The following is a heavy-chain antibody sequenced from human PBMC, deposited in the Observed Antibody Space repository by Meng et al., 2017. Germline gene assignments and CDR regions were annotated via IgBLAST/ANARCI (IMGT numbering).Heavy chain of an antibody. J-gene: IGHJ4*02. Sequence: GESLKISCAASGFTFSSYAMSWVRQAPVKGLEWVGFIRSKAYGGTTEYAASVKGRFTISRDDSKSIDYLQMNSLKTEYTAVYYCTGGYNTVRDYWGQGTLVTVSS. CDR1: GFTFSSYA. D-gene: IGHD5-24*01. CDR2: IRSKAYGGTT. CDR3: TGGYNTVRDY. V-gene: IGHV3-49*04.